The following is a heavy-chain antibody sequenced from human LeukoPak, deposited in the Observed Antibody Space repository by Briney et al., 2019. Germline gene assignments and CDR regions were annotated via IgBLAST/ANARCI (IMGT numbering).Heavy chain of an antibody. Sequence: PSETLSLTCIVSGGAISSSSHYWGWIRQPPGKGLEWIGSTYHSGSTVYNPSLKSRVAISVDTSRNQFSLKLNSVTASDTAVYYCARNTTVTDWYFDLWGRGTLATVSS. CDR1: GGAISSSSHY. D-gene: IGHD4-17*01. CDR3: ARNTTVTDWYFDL. J-gene: IGHJ2*01. CDR2: TYHSGST. V-gene: IGHV4-39*01.